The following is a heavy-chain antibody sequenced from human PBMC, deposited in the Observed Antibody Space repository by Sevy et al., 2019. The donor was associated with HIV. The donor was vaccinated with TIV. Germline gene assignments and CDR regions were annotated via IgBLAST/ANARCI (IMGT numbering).Heavy chain of an antibody. CDR3: AKGSGSGNYQPSSFLDT. CDR2: VDWDKGHV. Sequence: GGSLRLSCAVSGFNFGLFAMHWVRQVPGKGLEWVSGVDWDKGHVGYANSVKGRFTMARDNAKNSLYLYMSSIKSENTALNYCAKGSGSGNYQPSSFLDTWGRGTLVTVSS. D-gene: IGHD6-19*01. J-gene: IGHJ4*02. V-gene: IGHV3-9*01. CDR1: GFNFGLFA.